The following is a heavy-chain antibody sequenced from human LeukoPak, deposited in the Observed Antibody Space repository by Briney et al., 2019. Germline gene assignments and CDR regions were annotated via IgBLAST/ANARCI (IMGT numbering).Heavy chain of an antibody. J-gene: IGHJ4*02. D-gene: IGHD3-22*01. CDR2: ISSSSSYI. Sequence: PGGSLRPSCAASGFTFSSYSMNWVRQAPGKGLEWVSSISSSSSYIYYADSVKGRFTISRDNAKNSLYLQMNSLRAEDTAVYYCARYYYDSSGYYYVSLDYWGQGTLVTVSS. CDR3: ARYYYDSSGYYYVSLDY. V-gene: IGHV3-21*01. CDR1: GFTFSSYS.